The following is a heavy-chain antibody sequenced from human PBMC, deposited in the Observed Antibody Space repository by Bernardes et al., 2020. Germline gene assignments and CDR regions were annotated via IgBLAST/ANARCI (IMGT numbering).Heavy chain of an antibody. D-gene: IGHD2-2*01. CDR2: IIPIFGTA. Sequence: SVKASCKASGGTFSSYAISWVRQAPGQGLEWMGGIIPIFGTANYAQKFQGRVTITADKSTSTAYMELSSLRSEDTAVYYCARDLCSSTSCRFDYWGQGTLVTVSS. CDR1: GGTFSSYA. CDR3: ARDLCSSTSCRFDY. J-gene: IGHJ4*02. V-gene: IGHV1-69*06.